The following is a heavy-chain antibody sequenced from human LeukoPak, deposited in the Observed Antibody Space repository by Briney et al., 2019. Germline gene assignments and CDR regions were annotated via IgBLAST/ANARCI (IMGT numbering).Heavy chain of an antibody. CDR2: ITGSGGST. Sequence: PGGSLRLSCAASGFTLSSYAMSWVRQAPGKGLEWVSVITGSGGSTYYAGSVKGRFTISRDNSKNTLYLQMSSLRADDTAVYYCAKGGRIEAAGNIDYWGQGTLVTVSS. CDR3: AKGGRIEAAGNIDY. D-gene: IGHD6-13*01. CDR1: GFTLSSYA. V-gene: IGHV3-23*01. J-gene: IGHJ4*02.